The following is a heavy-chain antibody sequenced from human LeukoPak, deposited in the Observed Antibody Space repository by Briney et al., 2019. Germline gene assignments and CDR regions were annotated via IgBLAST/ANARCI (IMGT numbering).Heavy chain of an antibody. CDR3: ARDWYCRGGSCSQDAFDI. V-gene: IGHV3-33*01. J-gene: IGHJ3*02. CDR2: IWYDGSNK. D-gene: IGHD2-15*01. Sequence: GRSLRLSCAASGFPFSTYGMHWVRQAPGKGLEWVSVIWYDGSNKHYAASVKGRFTISRDNSKNTLYLEMNSLRAEDTAVYYCARDWYCRGGSCSQDAFDIWGQGTMVTVSS. CDR1: GFPFSTYG.